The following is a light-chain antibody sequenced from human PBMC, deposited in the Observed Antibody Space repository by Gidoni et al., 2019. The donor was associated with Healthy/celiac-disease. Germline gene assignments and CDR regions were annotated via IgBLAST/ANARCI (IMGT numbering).Light chain of an antibody. J-gene: IGLJ3*02. CDR3: CSYAGSSTWV. CDR1: SSDVGSYNL. V-gene: IGLV2-23*01. CDR2: DGS. Sequence: QSALTPPASVSGSPGQSIPISCTGTSSDVGSYNLVSWYQQHPGKAPKLMIYDGSKRPSGVSNRFSGSKSGNTASLTISGLQAEDEADYYCCSYAGSSTWVFGGGTKLTVL.